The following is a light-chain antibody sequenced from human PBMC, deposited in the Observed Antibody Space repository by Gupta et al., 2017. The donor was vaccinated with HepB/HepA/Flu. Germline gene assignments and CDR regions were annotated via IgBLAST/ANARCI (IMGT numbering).Light chain of an antibody. V-gene: IGKV3-11*01. CDR2: DAS. J-gene: IGKJ4*01. CDR1: QSVSSY. Sequence: EIVLTQSPATLSFSPGERATLSCRASQSVSSYLAWYQQKPGQAPRLLIYDASNRATGIPARFSGSGSGTDFTLTISSLEPEDFAVYYCQQRSNWPQITFGGGTKVEIK. CDR3: QQRSNWPQIT.